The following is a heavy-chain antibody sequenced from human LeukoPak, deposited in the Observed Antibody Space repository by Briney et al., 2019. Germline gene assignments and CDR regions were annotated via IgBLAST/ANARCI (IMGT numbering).Heavy chain of an antibody. V-gene: IGHV1-8*01. CDR3: ESRSNYDFDY. D-gene: IGHD3-16*01. Sequence: ASVKVSCKASGYTFTNYDINWVRQAPGQGLEWIGWTNPNSGNTGYAQKFQGRVTMTRDTSIITAYLELSSLRSDDTAMYYCESRSNYDFDYWGQGTLVTVSS. CDR1: GYTFTNYD. J-gene: IGHJ4*02. CDR2: TNPNSGNT.